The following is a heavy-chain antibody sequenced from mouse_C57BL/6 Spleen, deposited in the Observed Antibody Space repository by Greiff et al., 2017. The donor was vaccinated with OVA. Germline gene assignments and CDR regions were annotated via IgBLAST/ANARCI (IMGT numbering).Heavy chain of an antibody. CDR2: IHPNSGST. D-gene: IGHD1-1*01. V-gene: IGHV1-64*01. Sequence: QVQLQQPGAELVKPGASVKLSCKASGYTFTSYWMHWVKQRPGQGLEWIGMIHPNSGSTNYNEKFKSKATLTVAKSSSTAYMQLSSQTSEDSAVYYCAREEDLLLRLYFDYWGQGTTLTVSS. CDR1: GYTFTSYW. J-gene: IGHJ2*01. CDR3: AREEDLLLRLYFDY.